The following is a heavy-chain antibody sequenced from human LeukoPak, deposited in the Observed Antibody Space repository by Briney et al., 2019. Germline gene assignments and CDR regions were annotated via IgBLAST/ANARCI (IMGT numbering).Heavy chain of an antibody. CDR3: THLGWFDP. J-gene: IGHJ5*02. CDR1: GFSLSTFW. CDR2: IDYDWSTT. Sequence: HPGGSLRLSCAASGFSLSTFWMHWVRQAPGKGLVWVSRIDYDWSTTTYADSVKGRFTISRDNAKNTLYLQMNSLRAEDTAVYYCTHLGWFDPWGQGTLVTVSS. V-gene: IGHV3-74*01.